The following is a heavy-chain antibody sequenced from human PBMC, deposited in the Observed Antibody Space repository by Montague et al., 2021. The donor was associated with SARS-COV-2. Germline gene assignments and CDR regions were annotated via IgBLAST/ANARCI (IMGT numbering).Heavy chain of an antibody. D-gene: IGHD3-9*01. J-gene: IGHJ4*02. Sequence: SRRISCDASGFIFSNYAMTWVRQAPGKGLEWVATVSGTGSKTYHADAVKGRFTISRDKSTKTVYLQMIGLRAEDTALYFCAKGEQVYFDWSGFDYWGQGALVTVSS. CDR1: GFIFSNYA. V-gene: IGHV3-23*01. CDR2: VSGTGSKT. CDR3: AKGEQVYFDWSGFDY.